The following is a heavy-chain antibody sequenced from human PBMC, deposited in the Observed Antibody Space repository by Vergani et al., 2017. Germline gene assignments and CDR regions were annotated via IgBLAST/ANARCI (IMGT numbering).Heavy chain of an antibody. V-gene: IGHV3-9*01. Sequence: EVQLLESGGGLVQPGGSLRLSCAASGFTFDDYAMHWVRQAPGKGLEWVSGISWISGSIGYADSVKGRFTISRDNAKNSLYLQMNSLRAEDTALYYCAKGIAAAGLWYFDLWGRGTLVTVSS. D-gene: IGHD6-13*01. J-gene: IGHJ2*01. CDR1: GFTFDDYA. CDR3: AKGIAAAGLWYFDL. CDR2: ISWISGSI.